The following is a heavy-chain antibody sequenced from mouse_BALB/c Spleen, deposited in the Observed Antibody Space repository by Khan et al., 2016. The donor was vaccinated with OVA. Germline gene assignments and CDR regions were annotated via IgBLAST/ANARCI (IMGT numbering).Heavy chain of an antibody. CDR2: IWAGGST. Sequence: QVQLKESGPGLVAPSQSLSITCTVSGFSLTNYGVHWVRQPPRKGLEWLGVIWAGGSTNYNSALMSRLSISKDNSKSQVFLKMNSLQTNDTAMYCCARPYYGSAWFAYWGQGTLVTVSA. CDR1: GFSLTNYG. CDR3: ARPYYGSAWFAY. V-gene: IGHV2-9*02. D-gene: IGHD1-1*01. J-gene: IGHJ3*01.